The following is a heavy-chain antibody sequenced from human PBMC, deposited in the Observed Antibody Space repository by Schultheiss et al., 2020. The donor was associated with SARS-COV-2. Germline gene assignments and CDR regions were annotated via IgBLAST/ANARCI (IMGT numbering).Heavy chain of an antibody. J-gene: IGHJ6*01. V-gene: IGHV3-11*06. CDR1: GFTFSDYY. CDR3: ARDSYSSTTNYYYYGMDV. CDR2: ISISSSYI. D-gene: IGHD6-19*01. Sequence: GGSLRLSCAASGFTFSDYYMSWIRQAPGKGLEWVSSISISSSYIYYADSVKGRFTISRDNAKNSLYLQMNSLRAEDTAVYYCARDSYSSTTNYYYYGMDVWGQETTVTVSS.